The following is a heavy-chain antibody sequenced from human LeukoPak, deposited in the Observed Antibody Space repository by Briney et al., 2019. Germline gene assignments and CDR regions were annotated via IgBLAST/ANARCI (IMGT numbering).Heavy chain of an antibody. CDR2: IYYSGGT. CDR3: ARVGSGYEYDY. V-gene: IGHV4-59*01. D-gene: IGHD3-22*01. J-gene: IGHJ4*02. Sequence: PSETLSLTCTVSGGSISNDYWSWIRQPPGKGLEWIGCIYYSGGTNYNPSLKSRVTISVDTSKNQFSLKLNSVTAADMAVYYCARVGSGYEYDYWGQGTLVTVSS. CDR1: GGSISNDY.